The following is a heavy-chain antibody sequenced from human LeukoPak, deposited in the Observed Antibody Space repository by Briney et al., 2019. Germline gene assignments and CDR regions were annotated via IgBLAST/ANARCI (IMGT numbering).Heavy chain of an antibody. V-gene: IGHV1-69*13. CDR2: IIPIFGTA. J-gene: IGHJ5*02. CDR1: GGTFSSYA. D-gene: IGHD4-17*01. CDR3: ATRVRDDYGDYGSHWLDP. Sequence: GASVKVSCKASGGTFSSYAISWVRQAPGQGLEWMGGIIPIFGTANYAQKFQGRVTITADESTSTAYMELSSLRSEDTAVYYCATRVRDDYGDYGSHWLDPWGQGTLVTVSS.